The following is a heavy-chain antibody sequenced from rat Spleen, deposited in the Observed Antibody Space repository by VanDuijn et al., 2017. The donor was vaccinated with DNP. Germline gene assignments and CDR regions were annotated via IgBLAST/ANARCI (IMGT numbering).Heavy chain of an antibody. V-gene: IGHV3-3*01. CDR2: INSAGST. J-gene: IGHJ2*01. D-gene: IGHD1-6*01. CDR1: GYSITSSYR. CDR3: ARKGILRIPFDY. Sequence: EVQLQESGPGLVKPSQSLSLTCSVTGYSITSSYRWNWIRKFPGNKLEWMGYINSAGSTNYNPSLKSRIPITRDTSKNQFFLQVNSVTTEDTATYYCARKGILRIPFDYWGQGVMVTVSS.